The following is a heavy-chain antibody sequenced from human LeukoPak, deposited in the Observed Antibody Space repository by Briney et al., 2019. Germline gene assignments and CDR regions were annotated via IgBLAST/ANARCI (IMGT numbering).Heavy chain of an antibody. Sequence: PGGSLRLSCAASGFTVSSNYMSWVRQAPGKGLEWVSVMYSDGSAYYADSVKGRFTISRDNSKNRLFLQMSSLRAEDTAVYFCARTIAMTGIDYFDQWGQGTLVTVS. D-gene: IGHD6-19*01. CDR2: MYSDGSA. V-gene: IGHV3-53*01. CDR1: GFTVSSNY. CDR3: ARTIAMTGIDYFDQ. J-gene: IGHJ4*02.